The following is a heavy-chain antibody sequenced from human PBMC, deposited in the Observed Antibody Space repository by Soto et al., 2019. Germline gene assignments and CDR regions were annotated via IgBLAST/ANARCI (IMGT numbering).Heavy chain of an antibody. D-gene: IGHD5-18*01. CDR3: AKDGDTAMKIDAFDI. Sequence: PGGSLRLSCAASGLTFSDYYMSWVRQATGKGLEWVSAIGTAGDTYYPGSVKGRFTISRDNSKNTLYLQMNSLRAEDTAVYYCAKDGDTAMKIDAFDIWGQGTMVTRLL. CDR2: IGTAGDT. CDR1: GLTFSDYY. V-gene: IGHV3-13*04. J-gene: IGHJ3*02.